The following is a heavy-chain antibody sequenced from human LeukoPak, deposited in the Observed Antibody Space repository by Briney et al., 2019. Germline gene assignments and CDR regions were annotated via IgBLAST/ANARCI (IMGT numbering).Heavy chain of an antibody. D-gene: IGHD3-22*01. J-gene: IGHJ3*02. Sequence: SETLSLTCTVSGGSITDYYWGWIRQPPGKGLEWIGYDCYSGSSNYNPSLKSRVTISVDTSKNQFSLKMSSVTAADTAVYYCARDLKLDGSSGYYAFDIWGQGTMVTVSS. CDR1: GGSITDYY. CDR3: ARDLKLDGSSGYYAFDI. V-gene: IGHV4-59*01. CDR2: DCYSGSS.